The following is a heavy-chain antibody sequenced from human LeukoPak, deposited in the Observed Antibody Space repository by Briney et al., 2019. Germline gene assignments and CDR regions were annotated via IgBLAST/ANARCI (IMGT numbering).Heavy chain of an antibody. J-gene: IGHJ6*02. Sequence: PSETLSLTCTVSGGSISSYYWSWIRQPPGKGLEWIGYIYYSGSTNYNPSLKSRVTISVDTSKNQFSLKLSSVIAADTAVYYCARRIAAWGYYYYGMDVWGQGTTVTVSS. CDR1: GGSISSYY. D-gene: IGHD6-6*01. V-gene: IGHV4-59*08. CDR3: ARRIAAWGYYYYGMDV. CDR2: IYYSGST.